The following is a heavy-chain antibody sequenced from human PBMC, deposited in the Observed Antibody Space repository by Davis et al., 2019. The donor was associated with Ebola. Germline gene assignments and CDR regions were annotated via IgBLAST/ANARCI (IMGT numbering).Heavy chain of an antibody. Sequence: PSETLSLTCAVYGGSFSGYYWSWIRQPPGKGLEWIGEINDSGGTNDNPSLKSRVPISIDTSKNQISLEVTSVTAADTAVYYCARGGTYRPYYLDYWGQGTLVTVSS. V-gene: IGHV4-34*01. J-gene: IGHJ4*02. CDR2: INDSGGT. CDR1: GGSFSGYY. CDR3: ARGGTYRPYYLDY. D-gene: IGHD3-16*02.